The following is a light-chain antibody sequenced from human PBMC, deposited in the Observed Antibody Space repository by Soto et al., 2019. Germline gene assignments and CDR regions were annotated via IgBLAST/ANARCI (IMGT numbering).Light chain of an antibody. CDR1: QTVDSNY. Sequence: EIVMTQSPATLSVSPGERATLSCRASQTVDSNYFAWYQQKPGQAPRLLIYGISSRATGIPDRFSGSGSGTDFTLTISRLEPEDFAVYYCQQYGSSPRTFGQGTKV. CDR2: GIS. V-gene: IGKV3-20*01. CDR3: QQYGSSPRT. J-gene: IGKJ1*01.